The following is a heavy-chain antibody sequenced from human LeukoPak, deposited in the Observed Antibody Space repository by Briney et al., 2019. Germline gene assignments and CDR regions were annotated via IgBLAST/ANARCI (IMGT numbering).Heavy chain of an antibody. J-gene: IGHJ5*02. CDR3: ARVNWNYMGHWFDP. Sequence: PGGSLRLSCAASGFTFSDYYMSWIRQAPGKGLEWVSYISSSGSTIYYADSAKGRFTISRDNAKNSLYLQMNSLRAEDTAVYYCARVNWNYMGHWFDPWGQGTLVTVSS. D-gene: IGHD1-7*01. CDR1: GFTFSDYY. CDR2: ISSSGSTI. V-gene: IGHV3-11*01.